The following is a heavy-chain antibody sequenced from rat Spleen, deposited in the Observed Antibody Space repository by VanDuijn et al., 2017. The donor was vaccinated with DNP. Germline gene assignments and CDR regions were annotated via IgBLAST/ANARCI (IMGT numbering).Heavy chain of an antibody. Sequence: EVQLQESGPGLVKPSQSLSLTCSVTDYSITNNYWGWIRKFPGNKMEYVGHISYSGSTNYNPSLKSRISITRDTSKNLFFLHLNSVTTEDTATYYCARWTRYFDYWGQGVMVTVSS. D-gene: IGHD1-7*01. J-gene: IGHJ2*01. CDR3: ARWTRYFDY. CDR2: ISYSGST. CDR1: DYSITNNY. V-gene: IGHV3-1*01.